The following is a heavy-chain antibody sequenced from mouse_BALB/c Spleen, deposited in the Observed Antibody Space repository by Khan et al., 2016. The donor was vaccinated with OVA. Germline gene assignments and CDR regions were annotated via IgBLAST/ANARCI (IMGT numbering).Heavy chain of an antibody. Sequence: QVQLQQSGAELARPGASVKMSCKASGYTYTSYTMHWVKQRPGQGLEWIGYINPSSGYTNYNQKFKDKATLSADKSSRTAYMQLSSLTSEDSAVYFCARIYYEYGGYYSMDYWGQGTSVTVSS. CDR3: ARIYYEYGGYYSMDY. D-gene: IGHD2-4*01. CDR2: INPSSGYT. V-gene: IGHV1-4*01. CDR1: GYTYTSYT. J-gene: IGHJ4*01.